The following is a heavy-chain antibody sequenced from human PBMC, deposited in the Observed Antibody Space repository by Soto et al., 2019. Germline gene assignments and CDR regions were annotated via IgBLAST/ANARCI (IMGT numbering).Heavy chain of an antibody. D-gene: IGHD2-2*01. J-gene: IGHJ6*02. Sequence: GASVKVSCKASGYTFTSYAMHWVRQAPGQRLEWMGWINAGNGNTKYSQKFQGRVTITRDTSASTAYMELSSLRSEDTAVYYCARDFPYYSSRYYYYGMDVWGQGTTVTVSS. CDR1: GYTFTSYA. CDR3: ARDFPYYSSRYYYYGMDV. V-gene: IGHV1-3*01. CDR2: INAGNGNT.